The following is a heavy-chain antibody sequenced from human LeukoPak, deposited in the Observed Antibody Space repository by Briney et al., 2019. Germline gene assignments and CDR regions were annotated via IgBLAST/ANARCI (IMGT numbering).Heavy chain of an antibody. V-gene: IGHV3-7*05. D-gene: IGHD7-27*01. CDR3: ARDWHWGSDY. J-gene: IGHJ4*02. Sequence: PGGSLRLSCAASGFTFSGFWMTWVRQAPGKGLEWVANIRQDGSDKNCVDSVKGRLTISRDNAKNSLYLQMNNLRVEDTAVYYCARDWHWGSDYWGQGTLVTVSS. CDR2: IRQDGSDK. CDR1: GFTFSGFW.